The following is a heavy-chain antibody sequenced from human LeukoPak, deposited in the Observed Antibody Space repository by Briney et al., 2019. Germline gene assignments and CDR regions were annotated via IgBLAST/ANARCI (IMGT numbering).Heavy chain of an antibody. CDR1: GFTFGDYA. CDR2: IRSKAYGGTT. V-gene: IGHV3-49*04. D-gene: IGHD5-18*01. CDR3: TRARIQLWSDAFDI. J-gene: IGHJ3*02. Sequence: GRSLRLSCTASGFTFGDYAMSWVRQAPGKGLEWVGFIRSKAYGGTTEYAASVKGRFTISRDDSKSIAYLQMNSLKPEDTAVYYCTRARIQLWSDAFDIWGQGTMVTVSS.